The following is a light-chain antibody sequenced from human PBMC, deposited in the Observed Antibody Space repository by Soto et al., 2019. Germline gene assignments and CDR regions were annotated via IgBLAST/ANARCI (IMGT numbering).Light chain of an antibody. CDR2: GAS. J-gene: IGKJ1*01. CDR3: QQYGSSTET. CDR1: QSVSSSY. V-gene: IGKV3-20*01. Sequence: EMVLTQSPGALSLSPGERATLSCRASQSVSSSYLAWYQQKPGQAPRLLIYGASSRATGIPDRFSGSGSGTDFTLTISSLEPEDFAVYYCQQYGSSTETFGQGTKVDIK.